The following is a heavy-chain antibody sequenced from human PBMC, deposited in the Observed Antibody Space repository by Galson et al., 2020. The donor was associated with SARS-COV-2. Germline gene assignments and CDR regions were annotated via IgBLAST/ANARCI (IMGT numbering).Heavy chain of an antibody. CDR3: ARASAFVVVPAANYYGMDV. CDR1: GGTFSSYA. D-gene: IGHD2-2*01. Sequence: SVKVSCKASGGTFSSYAISWVRQAPGQGLEWMGGIIPIFGTANYAQKFQGRVTITADESTSTAYMELSSLRSEDTAVYYCARASAFVVVPAANYYGMDVWGQGTTVTVSS. J-gene: IGHJ6*02. V-gene: IGHV1-69*13. CDR2: IIPIFGTA.